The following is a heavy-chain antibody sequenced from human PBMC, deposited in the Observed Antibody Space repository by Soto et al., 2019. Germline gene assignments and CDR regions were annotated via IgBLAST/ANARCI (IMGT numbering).Heavy chain of an antibody. CDR3: ARDGGRHSGGIDY. V-gene: IGHV1-69*01. J-gene: IGHJ4*02. Sequence: QVQLVQSGAEVKKPGSSVKVSCKASGGTFSSYSINWVRQAPGQGLEWMGEIIPIFGTANYAQKVQGRVTMTADESTSTAYMELSSLISEDTAVYYCARDGGRHSGGIDYWGQGTLVTVSS. D-gene: IGHD1-26*01. CDR2: IIPIFGTA. CDR1: GGTFSSYS.